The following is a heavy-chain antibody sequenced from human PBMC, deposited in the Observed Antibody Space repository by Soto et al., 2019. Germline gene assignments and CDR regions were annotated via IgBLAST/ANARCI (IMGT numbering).Heavy chain of an antibody. CDR1: GGYFSGYY. V-gene: IGHV4-34*01. D-gene: IGHD6-19*01. CDR2: INHSGST. CDR3: ARGSYRYSSGWYGSRDY. Sequence: SETLSLTCAVYGGYFSGYYWSWIRQPPGKGLEWIGEINHSGSTNYNPSLKSRVTISVDTSKNQFSLKLSSVTAADTAVYYCARGSYRYSSGWYGSRDYWGQGTLVTVSS. J-gene: IGHJ4*02.